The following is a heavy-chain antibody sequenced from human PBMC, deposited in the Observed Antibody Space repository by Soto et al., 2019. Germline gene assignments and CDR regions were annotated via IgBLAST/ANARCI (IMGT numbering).Heavy chain of an antibody. V-gene: IGHV4-59*01. J-gene: IGHJ4*02. CDR1: GGSISSYY. CDR2: FYYSGST. CDR3: ARGTLTSYFDY. Sequence: ASETLSLTCTVSGGSISSYYWSWIRQPPGKGLEWIGYFYYSGSTTYNPSLKSRVTISVDTSKNQFSLKLSSVTAADTAVYYCARGTLTSYFDYWGQGTLVTVSS.